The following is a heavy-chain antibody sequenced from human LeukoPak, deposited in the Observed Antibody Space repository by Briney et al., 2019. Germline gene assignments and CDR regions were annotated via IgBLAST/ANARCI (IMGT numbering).Heavy chain of an antibody. CDR1: GGSISSGDYY. CDR3: ARARGHYGDYTNWFDH. D-gene: IGHD4-17*01. Sequence: SETLSLTCTVSGGSISSGDYYWSWIRQPPGKGLEWIGYIYYSGNTYYNPSLKSRVTMSVDTSKNQFPLKLSSVTAADTAVYYCARARGHYGDYTNWFDHWGQGTLVTVSS. J-gene: IGHJ5*02. CDR2: IYYSGNT. V-gene: IGHV4-30-4*01.